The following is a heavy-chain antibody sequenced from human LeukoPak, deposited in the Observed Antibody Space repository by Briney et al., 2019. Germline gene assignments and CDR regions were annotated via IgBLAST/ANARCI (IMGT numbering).Heavy chain of an antibody. J-gene: IGHJ5*02. CDR2: FDPEDGET. CDR3: ATLGGGDYFNGYNWFDP. V-gene: IGHV1-24*01. Sequence: GASVKVSCKVSGYTLTELSMHWVRQGPGKGLEWMGGFDPEDGETIYAQRFRGRVTMTEDTSTDTAYMELSSLRSEDTAVYYCATLGGGDYFNGYNWFDPWGQGTLVTVSS. CDR1: GYTLTELS. D-gene: IGHD4-17*01.